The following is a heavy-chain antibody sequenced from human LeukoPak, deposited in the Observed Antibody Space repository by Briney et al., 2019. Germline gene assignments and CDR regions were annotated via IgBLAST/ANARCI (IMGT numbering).Heavy chain of an antibody. Sequence: GGSLRLSCAASGFTFSSYSMNWVRQAPGKGLEWVSSISSSSSYLYYADSVKGRFTISRDNAKNSLYLQMNSLRAEDTAVYYCARDSGGGSGLGYWGQGTLVTVSS. CDR3: ARDSGGGSGLGY. CDR1: GFTFSSYS. D-gene: IGHD3-10*01. CDR2: ISSSSSYL. J-gene: IGHJ4*02. V-gene: IGHV3-21*01.